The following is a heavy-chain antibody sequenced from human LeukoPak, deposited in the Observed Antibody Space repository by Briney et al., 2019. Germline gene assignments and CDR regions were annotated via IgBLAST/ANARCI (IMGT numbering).Heavy chain of an antibody. CDR3: ARSGSRGSGSYYGAFDI. J-gene: IGHJ3*02. CDR2: ILSSSSYI. V-gene: IGHV3-21*01. CDR1: GFTFSSYG. Sequence: GGSLRLSCVAPGFTFSSYGFHWVRQAPGKGLEWVSFILSSSSYIYYSDSVKGRFTISRDNAKNSLYLQMNSLRAEDTAVYYCARSGSRGSGSYYGAFDIWGQGTMVTVSS. D-gene: IGHD3-10*01.